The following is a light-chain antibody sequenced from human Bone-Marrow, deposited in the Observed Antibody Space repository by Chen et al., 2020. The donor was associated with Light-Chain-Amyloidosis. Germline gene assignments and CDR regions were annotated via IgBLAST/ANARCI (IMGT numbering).Light chain of an antibody. CDR3: QQLSSYPPT. V-gene: IGKV1-9*01. CDR1: QGIRSY. CDR2: TAS. J-gene: IGKJ4*01. Sequence: DIQLTQSPSFLSASVGDRVTITCRASQGIRSYLAWYQQKPGKAPKLLIYTASTLHSGVPSRFSGSGSGTEFTLTISSLQPEDFATYFCQQLSSYPPTFAGGTKVEIK.